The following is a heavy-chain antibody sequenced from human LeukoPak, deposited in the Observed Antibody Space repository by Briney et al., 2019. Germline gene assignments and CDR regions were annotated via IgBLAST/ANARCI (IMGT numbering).Heavy chain of an antibody. CDR2: IWYDGSNK. Sequence: PGGSLRLSCATSGFXFSAYGIHWVRQAPGKGLEWVAIIWYDGSNKYYVDSVKGRFTISRDNSKNTLYLQMNSLRAEDTAVYYCARQRSDKIVDYWGQGTLVTVSS. V-gene: IGHV3-33*01. D-gene: IGHD6-25*01. J-gene: IGHJ4*02. CDR3: ARQRSDKIVDY. CDR1: GFXFSAYG.